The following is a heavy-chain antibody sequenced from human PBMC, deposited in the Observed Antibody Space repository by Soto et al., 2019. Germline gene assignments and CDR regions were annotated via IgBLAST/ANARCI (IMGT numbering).Heavy chain of an antibody. D-gene: IGHD2-15*01. CDR1: GGSISSGGYS. V-gene: IGHV4-30-2*01. J-gene: IGHJ4*02. Sequence: QLQLQESASGLVKPSQTLFLTCAVSGGSISSGGYSWSWIRQPPGKGLEWIGYIYHSGSTYYNPSLKSRVTISVDRSKNQFSLKLSSVTAADTAVYYCARGQVVAAQHWGQGTLVTVSS. CDR3: ARGQVVAAQH. CDR2: IYHSGST.